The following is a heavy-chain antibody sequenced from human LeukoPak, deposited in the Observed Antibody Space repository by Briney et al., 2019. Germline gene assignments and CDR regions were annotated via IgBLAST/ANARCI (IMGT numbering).Heavy chain of an antibody. V-gene: IGHV1-2*04. CDR2: INPNSGGT. CDR1: GYTFTGYY. CDR3: ARVQDGDWFDP. D-gene: IGHD5-24*01. J-gene: IGHJ5*02. Sequence: ASVKVTCKASGYTFTGYYMHWVRQAPGQGLEWMGWINPNSGGTNYAQKFQGWVTMTRDTSISTAYMELSRLRSDDTAVYYCARVQDGDWFDPWGQGTLVTVSS.